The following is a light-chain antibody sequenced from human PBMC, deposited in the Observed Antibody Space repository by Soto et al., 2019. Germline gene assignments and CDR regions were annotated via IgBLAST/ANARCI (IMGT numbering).Light chain of an antibody. Sequence: QSALTQPRSVSGSPGQSVTISCTGTSSDVGGYNYVSWYRQHPGKAPKLMIYDVSKRPSGVPDRFSGSKSGNTASLTISGLQAEDEADYDCCSYAGSYTWVFGGGTKLTVL. CDR3: CSYAGSYTWV. CDR1: SSDVGGYNY. CDR2: DVS. J-gene: IGLJ3*02. V-gene: IGLV2-11*01.